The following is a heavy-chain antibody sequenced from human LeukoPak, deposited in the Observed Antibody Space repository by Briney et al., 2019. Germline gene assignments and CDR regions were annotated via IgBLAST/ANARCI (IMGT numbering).Heavy chain of an antibody. Sequence: ASVKVSCKASGGTFSSYAISWVRQAPGQGLEWMGGIIPIFGTANYAQKFQGRVTITADESTSTAYMELSSLRSEDTAVYYCAREGVGNFGVVIGRYYFDYWGQGTLVTVSS. CDR2: IIPIFGTA. D-gene: IGHD3-3*01. CDR1: GGTFSSYA. V-gene: IGHV1-69*13. CDR3: AREGVGNFGVVIGRYYFDY. J-gene: IGHJ4*02.